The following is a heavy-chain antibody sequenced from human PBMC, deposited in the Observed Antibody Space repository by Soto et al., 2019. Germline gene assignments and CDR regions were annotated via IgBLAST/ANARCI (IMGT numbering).Heavy chain of an antibody. Sequence: DVQLVESGGGLVRPGGSLRLSCAASGFTFSNYAMNWVRQSPRKGLEWVSVISTGGGGAYYADSVQGRFTISRDNSKNTLFLPMNSLRDEDTAIYSCVREGRCSFDFWGRGTMVTVSS. CDR1: GFTFSNYA. V-gene: IGHV3-23*04. D-gene: IGHD2-21*01. CDR2: ISTGGGGA. J-gene: IGHJ3*01. CDR3: VREGRCSFDF.